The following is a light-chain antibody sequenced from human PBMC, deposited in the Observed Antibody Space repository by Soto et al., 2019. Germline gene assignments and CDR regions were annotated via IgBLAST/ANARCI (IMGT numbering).Light chain of an antibody. CDR3: QQYNSYSRT. J-gene: IGKJ1*01. CDR1: QSISSW. V-gene: IGKV1-5*01. CDR2: DAS. Sequence: DIQMTQSPSTLSASVGDRVTITCRASQSISSWLAWYQQKPGKAPKLLIYDASSLESGVPSRFSGSGSWTAFTLTISSLQPDDFATYDCQQYNSYSRTFGQGTKVEIK.